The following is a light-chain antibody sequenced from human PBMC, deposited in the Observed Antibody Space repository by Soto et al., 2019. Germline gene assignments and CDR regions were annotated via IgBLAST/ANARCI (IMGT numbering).Light chain of an antibody. J-gene: IGKJ4*01. CDR1: QSIDSS. CDR2: KAS. Sequence: DFQMTQSPSTLSASIGDGVTISCRASQSIDSSLAWYQQKPGKAPKVVITKASILEGGVPSRFSGSVSGTEFTLTISNLQPEDFATYYCQQYKDYPRTFGGGTKVEI. CDR3: QQYKDYPRT. V-gene: IGKV1-5*03.